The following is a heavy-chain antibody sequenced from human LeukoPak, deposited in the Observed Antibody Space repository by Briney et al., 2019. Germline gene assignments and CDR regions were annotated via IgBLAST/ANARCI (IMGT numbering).Heavy chain of an antibody. D-gene: IGHD2-15*01. CDR2: IYPGDTDT. Sequence: GESLKISCQGSGYTFTNYWIGWVRQRPGKGLEWMGIIYPGDTDTRYSPSFGGQVTISADKSISTAYLQWSSLKASDTAMYYCARYSGAYFLDSWGQGTLVTVSS. CDR3: ARYSGAYFLDS. J-gene: IGHJ4*02. CDR1: GYTFTNYW. V-gene: IGHV5-51*01.